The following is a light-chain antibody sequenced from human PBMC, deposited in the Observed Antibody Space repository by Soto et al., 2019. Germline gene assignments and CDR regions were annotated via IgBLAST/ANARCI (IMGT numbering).Light chain of an antibody. CDR2: AS. CDR1: QSVSDMY. J-gene: IGKJ3*01. V-gene: IGKV3-20*01. CDR3: QHYGTSAL. Sequence: ELVLTQSPGTLSLSPGERATLSCRASQSVSDMYLAWYQQKPGQAPRLLIYASNRATGIQDRFSGSGSGTDFTLTISRLEPEDFAVYYCQHYGTSALFGPGTKVEIK.